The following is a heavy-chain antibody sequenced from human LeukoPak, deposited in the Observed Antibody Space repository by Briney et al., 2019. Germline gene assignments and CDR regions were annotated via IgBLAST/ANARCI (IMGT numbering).Heavy chain of an antibody. D-gene: IGHD3-22*01. Sequence: KTSETLSLTCTVSGGSISSYSYYWGWIRQPPGKGLEWIGEINHSGSTNYNPSLKSRVTISVDTSKNQFSLKLSSVTAADTAVYYCARGPKNYYDSSGYFDYWGQGTLVTVSS. V-gene: IGHV4-39*07. J-gene: IGHJ4*02. CDR3: ARGPKNYYDSSGYFDY. CDR1: GGSISSYSYY. CDR2: INHSGST.